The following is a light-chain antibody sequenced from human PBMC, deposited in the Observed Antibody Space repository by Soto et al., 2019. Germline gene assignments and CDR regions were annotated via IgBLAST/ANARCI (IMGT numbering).Light chain of an antibody. J-gene: IGKJ1*01. Sequence: IQLTQSPSSLSASVGDRVTITCQASQGISSYLAWYQQKPGKAPKLLIYAESSLQSGVPSRFSGSGSGTDFTLTISSLQDDDFATYYCQNSWTFGQGTKVDIK. CDR1: QGISSY. V-gene: IGKV1-9*01. CDR2: AES. CDR3: QNSWT.